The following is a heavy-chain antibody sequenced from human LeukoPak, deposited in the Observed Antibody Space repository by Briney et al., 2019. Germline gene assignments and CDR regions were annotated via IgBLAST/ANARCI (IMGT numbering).Heavy chain of an antibody. CDR2: INHSGST. Sequence: SETLSLTCAVYGGSFSGYYWSWIRQPPGKGLEWIGEINHSGSTNYNPSLKSRVTISVDTSKNQFSLKLSSVTAADTAVYYCARDQWLIPSDYYYYMDVWGKGTTVTVSS. CDR3: ARDQWLIPSDYYYYMDV. CDR1: GGSFSGYY. D-gene: IGHD6-19*01. J-gene: IGHJ6*03. V-gene: IGHV4-34*01.